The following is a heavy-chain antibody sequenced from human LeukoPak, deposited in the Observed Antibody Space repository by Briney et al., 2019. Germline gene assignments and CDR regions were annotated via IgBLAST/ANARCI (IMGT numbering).Heavy chain of an antibody. Sequence: SETLSLTCTVSGGSITTTGHYRGWIRQPPGTGLEWIGIVDYRERNTYNPSLKSRVTISADASRNQFSLRLSSVTATDTAVYYCANYVSRTMRDYWGQGTLVTVSS. V-gene: IGHV4-39*01. CDR1: GGSITTTGHY. D-gene: IGHD3-16*01. J-gene: IGHJ4*02. CDR2: VDYRERN. CDR3: ANYVSRTMRDY.